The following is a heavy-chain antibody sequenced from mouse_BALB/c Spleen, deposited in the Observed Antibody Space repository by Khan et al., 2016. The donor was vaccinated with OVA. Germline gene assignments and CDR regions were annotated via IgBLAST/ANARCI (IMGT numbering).Heavy chain of an antibody. CDR3: GRAGIGSFAY. CDR1: GYTFTDYY. CDR2: IYPGSGNT. D-gene: IGHD2-2*01. Sequence: QVQLKESGAELARPGASVKLSCKASGYTFTDYYINWVKQRTGQGLEWIGEIYPGSGNTYYNEKFKGKATLTADKSSSTAFMQLSSLTSEDSAVYFGGRAGIGSFAYWGQGTLVTVAA. V-gene: IGHV1-77*01. J-gene: IGHJ3*01.